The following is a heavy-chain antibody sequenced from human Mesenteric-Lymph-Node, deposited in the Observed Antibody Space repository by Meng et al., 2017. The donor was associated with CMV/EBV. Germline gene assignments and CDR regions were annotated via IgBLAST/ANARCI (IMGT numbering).Heavy chain of an antibody. CDR3: AKGTQIFGVVIPAYD. CDR2: ISSSGSTI. J-gene: IGHJ4*02. CDR1: GFTFSSYE. V-gene: IGHV3-48*03. D-gene: IGHD3-3*01. Sequence: GESLKISCAASGFTFSSYEMNWVRQAPGKGLEWVSYISSSGSTIYYADSVKGRFTISRDNSKNTLYLHMNSLRAEDTAVYYCAKGTQIFGVVIPAYDWGQGTLVTVSS.